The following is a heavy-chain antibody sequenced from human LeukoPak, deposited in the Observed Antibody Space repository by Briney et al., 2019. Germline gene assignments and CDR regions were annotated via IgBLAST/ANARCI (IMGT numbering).Heavy chain of an antibody. CDR1: GFTFSSYA. Sequence: GGSLGLSCAASGFTFSSYAMSWVRQAPGKGLEWVSAISGSGGSTYYADSVKGRFTISRDNSKNTLYLQMNSLRAEDTAVYYCAKTKCSGGSCPTRYFDYWGQGTLVTVSS. J-gene: IGHJ4*02. V-gene: IGHV3-23*01. D-gene: IGHD2-15*01. CDR3: AKTKCSGGSCPTRYFDY. CDR2: ISGSGGST.